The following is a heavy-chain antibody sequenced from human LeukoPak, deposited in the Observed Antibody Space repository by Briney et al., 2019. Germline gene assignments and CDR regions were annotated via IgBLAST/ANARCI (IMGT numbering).Heavy chain of an antibody. D-gene: IGHD3-3*02. CDR1: GVTFSSYE. Sequence: PGGSLRLSCAASGVTFSSYEMNWVRQAPGKGLEWVSYIRSSGSTIYYADSVKGRFTISRDNAKNSLYLQMNSLRAEDTAVYYCARDLAELPADVYYYYGMDVWGQGTTVTVSS. CDR3: ARDLAELPADVYYYYGMDV. J-gene: IGHJ6*02. V-gene: IGHV3-48*03. CDR2: IRSSGSTI.